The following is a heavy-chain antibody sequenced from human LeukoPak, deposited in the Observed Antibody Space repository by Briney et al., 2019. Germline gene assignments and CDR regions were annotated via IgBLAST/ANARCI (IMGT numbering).Heavy chain of an antibody. J-gene: IGHJ4*02. V-gene: IGHV1-69*06. D-gene: IGHD3-10*01. CDR3: ATPPAFYYGSGIPFGY. CDR2: IIPIFGTA. Sequence: SVKVSCKASGGTFSSYAISWVRQAPGQGLEWMGGIIPIFGTANYAQKFQGRVTMTEDTSTDTAYMELSSLRSEDTAVYYCATPPAFYYGSGIPFGYWGQGTLVTVSS. CDR1: GGTFSSYA.